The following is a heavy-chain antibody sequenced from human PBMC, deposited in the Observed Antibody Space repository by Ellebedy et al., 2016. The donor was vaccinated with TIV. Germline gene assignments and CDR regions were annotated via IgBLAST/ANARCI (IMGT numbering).Heavy chain of an antibody. CDR2: INTNTGNP. CDR1: GYTFTSYA. D-gene: IGHD6-13*01. Sequence: AASVKVSCKASGYTFTSYAMNWVRQAPGQGLEWMGWINTNTGNPTYAQGFTGRFVFSLDTSFSTAYLQIISLKAEDTAVYYCARGAAAGFFWYFDLWGRGTLVTVSS. J-gene: IGHJ2*01. V-gene: IGHV7-4-1*02. CDR3: ARGAAAGFFWYFDL.